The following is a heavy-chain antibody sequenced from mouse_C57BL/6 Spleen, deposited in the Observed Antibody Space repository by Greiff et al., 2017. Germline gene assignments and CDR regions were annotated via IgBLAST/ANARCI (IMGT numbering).Heavy chain of an antibody. D-gene: IGHD1-1*01. CDR1: GFSFNTYA. J-gene: IGHJ1*03. CDR3: VRHVEYYGSSYVPNWYFDV. Sequence: EVQLQQSGGGLVQPKGSLKLSCAASGFSFNTYAMNWVRQAPGKGLEWVARIRSKSNNYATYYADSVKDRFTITRDDSESMLYLQMNNLKTEDTAMYYCVRHVEYYGSSYVPNWYFDVWGTGTTVTVSS. V-gene: IGHV10-1*01. CDR2: IRSKSNNYAT.